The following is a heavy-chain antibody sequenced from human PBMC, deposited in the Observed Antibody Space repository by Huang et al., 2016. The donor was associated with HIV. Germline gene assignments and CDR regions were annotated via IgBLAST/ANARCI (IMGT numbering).Heavy chain of an antibody. CDR2: ISYDGSNK. CDR1: RFTFSNYA. Sequence: AASRFTFSNYAMHWVRQAPRQGLEWVAVISYDGSNKYYADSVKGRFTSSRDNSKNTLDLQMNSLRAEDTAVYYCARDLWLRDLYYYYYMDVWGKGTTVTVSS. CDR3: ARDLWLRDLYYYYYMDV. J-gene: IGHJ6*03. V-gene: IGHV3-30-3*01. D-gene: IGHD5-12*01.